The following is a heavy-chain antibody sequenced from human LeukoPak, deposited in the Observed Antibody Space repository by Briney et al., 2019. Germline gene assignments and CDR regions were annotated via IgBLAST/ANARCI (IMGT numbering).Heavy chain of an antibody. D-gene: IGHD1-26*01. CDR3: ARGGSYYDGGY. V-gene: IGHV3-48*01. CDR1: GFTFSSYA. J-gene: IGHJ4*02. Sequence: GGSLRLSCAASGFTFSSYAMNWVRQAPGKGLEWVSYISSGSSTIYYADSVEGRFTISRDNAKNSLYLQMNSLRAEDTAVYYCARGGSYYDGGYWGQGTLVTVSS. CDR2: ISSGSSTI.